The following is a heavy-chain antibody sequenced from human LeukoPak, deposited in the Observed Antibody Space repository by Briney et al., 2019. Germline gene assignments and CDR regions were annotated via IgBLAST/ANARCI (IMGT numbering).Heavy chain of an antibody. V-gene: IGHV3-33*08. CDR2: IWYDGSNK. CDR3: ARDYGEWRAFDI. D-gene: IGHD4-17*01. J-gene: IGHJ3*02. Sequence: GGSLRLSCAASGFTFSIYWMSWVRQAPGKGLEWVAVIWYDGSNKYYADSVKGRFTISRDNSKNTLYLQMNSLRAEDTAVYYCARDYGEWRAFDIWGQGTMVTVSS. CDR1: GFTFSIYW.